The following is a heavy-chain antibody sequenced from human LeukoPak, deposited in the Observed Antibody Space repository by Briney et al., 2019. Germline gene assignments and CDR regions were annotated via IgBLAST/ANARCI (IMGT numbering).Heavy chain of an antibody. D-gene: IGHD3-9*01. J-gene: IGHJ4*02. Sequence: GSLRLSCVASGFTFSKYTLSWIRQSPKKGLEWVAGIYGGGSGTTFYAESVRGRFSISRDDSRATLYLQMNSLRDDDTALSYCAKDLTVDGAWDIDYWGQGTRITVSS. V-gene: IGHV3-23*01. CDR1: GFTFSKYT. CDR2: IYGGGSGTT. CDR3: AKDLTVDGAWDIDY.